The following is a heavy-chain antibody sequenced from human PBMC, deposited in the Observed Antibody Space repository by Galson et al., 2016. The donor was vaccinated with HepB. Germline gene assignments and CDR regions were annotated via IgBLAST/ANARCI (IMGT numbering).Heavy chain of an antibody. J-gene: IGHJ5*02. Sequence: SLRLSCAGSGFTFSDHYMDWVRQAPGKGLEWVGRVRNKPHGYRTEYAASVRGRFTISRDNAKNTLYLQVDSLTAEDTAVYYCARDVGGSDWRNVAGSSWLNWFDPWGQGTLVTVAS. CDR3: ARDVGGSDWRNVAGSSWLNWFDP. CDR1: GFTFSDHY. CDR2: VRNKPHGYRT. V-gene: IGHV3-72*01. D-gene: IGHD6-13*01.